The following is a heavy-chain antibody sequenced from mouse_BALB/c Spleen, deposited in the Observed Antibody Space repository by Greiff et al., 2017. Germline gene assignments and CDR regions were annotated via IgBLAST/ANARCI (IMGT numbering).Heavy chain of an antibody. CDR1: GFTFSSYA. CDR3: ARDLLWLRDYAMDY. CDR2: ISSGGST. V-gene: IGHV5-6-5*01. J-gene: IGHJ4*01. D-gene: IGHD2-2*01. Sequence: EVMLVESGGGLVKPGGSLKLSCAASGFTFSSYAMSWVRQTPEKRLEWVASISSGGSTYYPDSVKGRFTISRDNARNILYLQMSSLRSEDTAMYYCARDLLWLRDYAMDYWGQGTSVTVSS.